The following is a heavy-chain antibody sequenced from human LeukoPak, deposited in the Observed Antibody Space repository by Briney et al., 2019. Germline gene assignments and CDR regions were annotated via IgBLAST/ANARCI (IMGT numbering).Heavy chain of an antibody. Sequence: GGSLRLSCAASGFTVSSNYMSWVRQAPGKGLEWVANIKQDGSEKYYVDSVKGRFTISRDNAKNSLYLQMNSLRAEDTAVYYCARGILIDYWGQGTLVTVSS. CDR1: GFTVSSNY. J-gene: IGHJ4*02. V-gene: IGHV3-7*04. CDR2: IKQDGSEK. CDR3: ARGILIDY. D-gene: IGHD2-21*01.